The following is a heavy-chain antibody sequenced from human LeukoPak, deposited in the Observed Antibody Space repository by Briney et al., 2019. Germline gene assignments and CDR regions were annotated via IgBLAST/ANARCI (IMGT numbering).Heavy chain of an antibody. CDR3: ADFGVVTNWFGP. CDR2: IDPESGER. D-gene: IGHD3-3*01. V-gene: IGHV1-24*01. Sequence: ASVKVSCKVSGYTFTEMSIHWVRQTPGKGLEWLGGIDPESGERVYAQNFRGRVTMSEDTSTDTAYMEVSSLGSEDTAIYYCADFGVVTNWFGPWGQGTLVTVSS. CDR1: GYTFTEMS. J-gene: IGHJ5*02.